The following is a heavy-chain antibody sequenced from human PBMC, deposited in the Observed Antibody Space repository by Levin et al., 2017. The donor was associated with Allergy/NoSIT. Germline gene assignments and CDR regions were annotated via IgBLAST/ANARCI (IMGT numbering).Heavy chain of an antibody. CDR3: ARDEYNWNYYYYYGMDV. CDR2: TYYRSKWYN. V-gene: IGHV6-1*01. CDR1: GDSVSSNSAA. D-gene: IGHD1-20*01. J-gene: IGHJ6*02. Sequence: SETLSLTCAISGDSVSSNSAAWNWIRQSPSRGLEWLGRTYYRSKWYNDYAVSVKSRITINPDTSKNQFSLQLNSVTPEDTAVYYCARDEYNWNYYYYYGMDVWGQGTTVTVSS.